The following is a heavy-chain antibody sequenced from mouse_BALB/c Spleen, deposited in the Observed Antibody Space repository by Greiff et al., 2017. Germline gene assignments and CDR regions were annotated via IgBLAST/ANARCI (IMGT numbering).Heavy chain of an antibody. J-gene: IGHJ4*01. CDR1: GFTFSSYA. V-gene: IGHV5-6-5*01. Sequence: EVKLVESGGGLVKPGGSLKLSCAASGFTFSSYAMSWVRQTPEKRLEWVASISSGGSTYYPDSVKGRFTISRDNARNILYLQMRSLRSEDTAMYYCARGGYYGSYGDAMDYWGQGTSVTVSS. CDR3: ARGGYYGSYGDAMDY. D-gene: IGHD2-1*01. CDR2: ISSGGST.